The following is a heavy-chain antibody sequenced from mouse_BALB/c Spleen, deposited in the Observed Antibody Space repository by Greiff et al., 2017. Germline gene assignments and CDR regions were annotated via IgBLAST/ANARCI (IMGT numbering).Heavy chain of an antibody. D-gene: IGHD2-4*01. J-gene: IGHJ3*01. Sequence: EVQVVESGGGLVQPGGSLKLSCAASGFDFSRYWMSWVRQAPGKGLEWIGEINPDSSTINYTPSLKDKFIISRDNAKNTLYLQMSKVRSEDTALYYCARRTMITSFAYWGQGTLVTVSA. V-gene: IGHV4-1*02. CDR2: INPDSSTI. CDR1: GFDFSRYW. CDR3: ARRTMITSFAY.